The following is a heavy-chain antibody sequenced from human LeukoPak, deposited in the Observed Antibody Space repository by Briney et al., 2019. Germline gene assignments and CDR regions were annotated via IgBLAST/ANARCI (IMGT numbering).Heavy chain of an antibody. CDR1: GGSFSGYY. D-gene: IGHD3-10*01. V-gene: IGHV4-34*01. Sequence: SETLSLTCAVYGGSFSGYYWSWIRQPPGKGLEWIGEINHSGSTNYNPSLKSRVTMSVDTSKNQFSLKLSSVTAADTAVYYCARSPRGVSYFDYWGQGTLVTVSS. CDR2: INHSGST. CDR3: ARSPRGVSYFDY. J-gene: IGHJ4*02.